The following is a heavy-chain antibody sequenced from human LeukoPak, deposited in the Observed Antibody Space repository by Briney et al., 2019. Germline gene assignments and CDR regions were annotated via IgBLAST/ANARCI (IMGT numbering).Heavy chain of an antibody. CDR3: AKRTSGSSWYSSDY. Sequence: GGSLRLSCVASGFTFSSYAMNWVRQAPGKGLEWVSTMSGDATSTYYADSVKGRFTISRDNSKNTLYLQMNSLRAEDTAVYYCAKRTSGSSWYSSDYWGQGTLVTVSS. CDR2: MSGDATST. D-gene: IGHD6-13*01. J-gene: IGHJ4*02. V-gene: IGHV3-23*01. CDR1: GFTFSSYA.